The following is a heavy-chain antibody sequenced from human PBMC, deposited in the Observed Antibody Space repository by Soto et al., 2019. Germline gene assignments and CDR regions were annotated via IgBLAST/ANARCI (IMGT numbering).Heavy chain of an antibody. CDR2: ISWNSANI. J-gene: IGHJ6*02. V-gene: IGHV3-9*01. CDR3: AKDMENGYNPYYYYGMDV. Sequence: GGSLRLSCAASGFTLDDYGMHWVRQAPGKGLEWVSSISWNSANIGYADSVKGRFTISRDNAKNSLYLQMNSLRSEDTALYFCAKDMENGYNPYYYYGMDVWGQGTTVTVSS. CDR1: GFTLDDYG. D-gene: IGHD3-10*01.